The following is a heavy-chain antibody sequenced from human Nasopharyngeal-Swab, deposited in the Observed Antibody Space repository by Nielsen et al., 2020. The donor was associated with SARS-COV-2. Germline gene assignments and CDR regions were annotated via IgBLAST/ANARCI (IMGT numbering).Heavy chain of an antibody. D-gene: IGHD3-22*01. V-gene: IGHV4-34*01. CDR1: GGSFSGYY. CDR2: INHSGST. Sequence: SETLSLTCAVYGGSFSGYYWSWIRQPPGKGLEWIGEINHSGSTNYNPFLKSRVTISVDTSKNQFSLKLSSVTAADTAVYYCARAQSITIIIGAFDIWGQGTMVTVSS. CDR3: ARAQSITIIIGAFDI. J-gene: IGHJ3*02.